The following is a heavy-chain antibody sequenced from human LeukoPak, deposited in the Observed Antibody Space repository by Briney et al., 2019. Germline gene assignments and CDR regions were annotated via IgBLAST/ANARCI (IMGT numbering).Heavy chain of an antibody. CDR1: GGTFSSYA. CDR2: IIPIFGTA. CDR3: ARGIVVVPAAPYNWFDP. J-gene: IGHJ5*02. Sequence: ASVNVSCKASGGTFSSYAISWVRQAPGQGLEWMGGIIPIFGTANYTQKFQGRVTITTDESTSTAYMELSSLRSEDTAVYYCARGIVVVPAAPYNWFDPWGQGTLVTVSS. D-gene: IGHD2-2*01. V-gene: IGHV1-69*05.